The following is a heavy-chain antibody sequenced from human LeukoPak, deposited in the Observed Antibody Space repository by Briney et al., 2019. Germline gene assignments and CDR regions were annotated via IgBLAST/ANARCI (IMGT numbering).Heavy chain of an antibody. CDR2: IYSGGST. CDR1: GFTVSSNY. CDR3: ARDDPDYGTGDDAFDI. D-gene: IGHD3-10*01. Sequence: GGSLRLSCAASGFTVSSNYMSWVRQAPGKGLEWVSVIYSGGSTYYADSVKGRFSISRDNSKNTLYLQMDSLRPEDTAVYYCARDDPDYGTGDDAFDIWGQGTMVTVSS. V-gene: IGHV3-66*01. J-gene: IGHJ3*02.